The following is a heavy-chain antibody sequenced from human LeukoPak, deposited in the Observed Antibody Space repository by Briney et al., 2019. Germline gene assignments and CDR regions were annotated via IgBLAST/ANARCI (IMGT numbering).Heavy chain of an antibody. CDR2: IWYDGSNK. J-gene: IGHJ4*02. V-gene: IGHV3-33*01. CDR3: ARDYYYDSSGYYEDY. D-gene: IGHD3-22*01. CDR1: GFPFSSYG. Sequence: PGGSLRLSCAASGFPFSSYGMHWVRQAPGKGLEWVAVIWYDGSNKYYADSVKGRFTISRDNSKNTLYLQMNGLRAEDTAVYYCARDYYYDSSGYYEDYWGQGTLVTVSS.